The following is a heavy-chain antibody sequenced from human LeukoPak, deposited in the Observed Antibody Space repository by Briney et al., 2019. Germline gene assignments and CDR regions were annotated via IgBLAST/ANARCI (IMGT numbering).Heavy chain of an antibody. CDR3: ARPSGYCSGGSCSRWFDP. CDR2: INSDGSST. D-gene: IGHD2-15*01. CDR1: GFTFSSYW. Sequence: GGSLRLSCAASGFTFSSYWMHWVRQAPGKGLVWVSRINSDGSSTSYADSVKGRFTISRDNAKNTLYLQMNSLRAEDTAVYYCARPSGYCSGGSCSRWFDPWGQGTLVTVSS. V-gene: IGHV3-74*01. J-gene: IGHJ5*02.